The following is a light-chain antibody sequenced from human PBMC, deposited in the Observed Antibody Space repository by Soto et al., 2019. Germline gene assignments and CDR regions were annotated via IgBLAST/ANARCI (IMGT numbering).Light chain of an antibody. CDR3: QQYGSFTLT. CDR2: GAS. CDR1: QSVSSSY. V-gene: IGKV3-20*01. J-gene: IGKJ1*01. Sequence: EIVLTQSPGTLSLSPGERATLSCRASQSVSSSYLAWYQQKPGQAPRLLIYGASSRATGIPDRFSGSGSGTDFTLTISRREPEDFAVYYCQQYGSFTLTFGQGTKVEIK.